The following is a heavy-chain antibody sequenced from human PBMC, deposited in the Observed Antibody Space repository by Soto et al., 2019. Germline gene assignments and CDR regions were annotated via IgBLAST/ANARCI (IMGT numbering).Heavy chain of an antibody. CDR1: GGSFSGYY. CDR2: INHSGST. J-gene: IGHJ6*02. Sequence: SETLSLTCAVYGGSFSGYYWSWIRQPPGKGLEWIGEINHSGSTNYNPSLKSRVTISVDTSKNQFSLKLSSVTAADTAVYYCARARYMEARTAYYYYGMDVWGQGAKVTVS. V-gene: IGHV4-34*01. D-gene: IGHD6-6*01. CDR3: ARARYMEARTAYYYYGMDV.